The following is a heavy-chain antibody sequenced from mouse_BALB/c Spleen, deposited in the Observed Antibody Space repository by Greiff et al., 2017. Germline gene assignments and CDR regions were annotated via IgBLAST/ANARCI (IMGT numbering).Heavy chain of an antibody. J-gene: IGHJ4*01. CDR3: ARSPTTYYAMDY. CDR1: GDSITSGY. V-gene: IGHV3-8*02. D-gene: IGHD1-1*01. Sequence: EVKLQESGPSLVKPSQTLSLTCSVTGDSITSGYWNWIRKFPGNTLEYMGYISYSGSTYYNPSLKSRISITRDTTTNQYYLQLNSVTTEDTATYYCARSPTTYYAMDYWGEGTSVTVSS. CDR2: ISYSGST.